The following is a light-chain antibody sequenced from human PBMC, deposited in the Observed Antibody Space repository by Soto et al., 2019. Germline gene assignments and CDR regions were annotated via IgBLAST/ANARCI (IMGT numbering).Light chain of an antibody. CDR1: QGISSW. CDR2: AAS. CDR3: LQNDTYPAIT. V-gene: IGKV1-12*01. J-gene: IGKJ5*01. Sequence: DIQMTQSPSSVSASVGDGVTITCRASQGISSWLAWYQQKPGKAPKVLIYAASRLQSGVPSRFSGSGSGTHFILTISSLQPEDFATYCCLQNDTYPAITFGQGTRLEIK.